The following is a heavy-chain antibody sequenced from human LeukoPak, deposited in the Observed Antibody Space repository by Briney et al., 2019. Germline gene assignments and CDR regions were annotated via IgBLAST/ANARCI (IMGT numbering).Heavy chain of an antibody. CDR2: IYYSGST. CDR3: ATGGRDYYDSSGYYYSIDY. CDR1: GGSISSYY. J-gene: IGHJ4*02. V-gene: IGHV4-59*01. Sequence: KPSETLSLTCTVSGGSISSYYWSWIRQPPGKGLEWIGYIYYSGSTNYNPSLKSRVTISVDTSKNQFSLKLSSVTAADTAVYHCATGGRDYYDSSGYYYSIDYWGQGTLVTVSS. D-gene: IGHD3-22*01.